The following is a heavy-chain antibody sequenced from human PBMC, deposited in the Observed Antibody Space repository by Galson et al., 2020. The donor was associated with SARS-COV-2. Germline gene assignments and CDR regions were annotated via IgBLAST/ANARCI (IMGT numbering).Heavy chain of an antibody. CDR3: ASLPSGSGNYHSSGMDL. V-gene: IGHV1-8*01. D-gene: IGHD3-10*01. CDR2: VNPNSGNT. CDR1: GYTFTSYD. Sequence: ASVKVSCKASGYTFTSYDISWVRQASGQGLEWMGWVNPNSGNTGYAQKFQGRVTMTRNTAINTAYMELRSLRSEDTAVYYCASLPSGSGNYHSSGMDLWGQGTTVTVSS. J-gene: IGHJ6*02.